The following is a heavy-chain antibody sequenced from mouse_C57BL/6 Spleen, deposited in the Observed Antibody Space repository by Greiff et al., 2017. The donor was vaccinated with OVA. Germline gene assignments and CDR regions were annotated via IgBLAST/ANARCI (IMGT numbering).Heavy chain of an antibody. CDR1: GFTFSDYG. CDR2: ISSGSSTI. V-gene: IGHV5-17*01. D-gene: IGHD2-3*01. Sequence: EVKLMESGGGLVKPGGSLKLSCAASGFTFSDYGMHWVRQAPEKGLEWVAYISSGSSTIYYADTVKGRFTISRDNAKNTLFLQMTSLRSEDTAMYYCARPKDGYYEGFDYWGQGTTLTVSS. J-gene: IGHJ2*01. CDR3: ARPKDGYYEGFDY.